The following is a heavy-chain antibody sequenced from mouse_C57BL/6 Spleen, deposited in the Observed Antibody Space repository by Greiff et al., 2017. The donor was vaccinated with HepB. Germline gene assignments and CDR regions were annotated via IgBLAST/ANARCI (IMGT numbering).Heavy chain of an antibody. Sequence: QVQLKESGPGLVQPSQSLSITCTVSGFSLTSYGVHWVRQSPGKGLEWLGVIWSGGSTDYNAAFISRLSISKDNSKSQVFFKMNSLQADDTAIYYCARSYGNYPYYAMDYWGQGTSVTVSS. V-gene: IGHV2-2*01. D-gene: IGHD2-1*01. CDR2: IWSGGST. J-gene: IGHJ4*01. CDR3: ARSYGNYPYYAMDY. CDR1: GFSLTSYG.